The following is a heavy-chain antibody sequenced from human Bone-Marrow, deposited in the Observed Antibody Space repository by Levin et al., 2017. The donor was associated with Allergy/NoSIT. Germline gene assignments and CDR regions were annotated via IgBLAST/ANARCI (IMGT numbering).Heavy chain of an antibody. CDR2: ISYDGSNK. V-gene: IGHV3-30*18. CDR3: AKASGRSFWYYYGMDV. D-gene: IGHD1-26*01. J-gene: IGHJ6*02. Sequence: GESLKISCAASGFTFSSYGMHWVRQAPGKGLEWVAVISYDGSNKYYADSVKGRFTISRDNSKNTLYLQMNSLRAEDTAVYYCAKASGRSFWYYYGMDVWGQGTTVTVSS. CDR1: GFTFSSYG.